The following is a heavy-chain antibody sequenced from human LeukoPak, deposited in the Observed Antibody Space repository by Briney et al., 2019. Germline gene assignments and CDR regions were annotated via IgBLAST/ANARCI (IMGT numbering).Heavy chain of an antibody. CDR3: ARVRYCSSTSCYRQYYFDY. CDR1: GYSISSGYY. V-gene: IGHV4-38-2*02. Sequence: SETLSLTCTVSGYSISSGYYWGWIRQPPGKGLEWIGSIYHSGSTYYNPSLKSRVTISVDTSKNQFSLKLSSVTAADTAVYYCARVRYCSSTSCYRQYYFDYWGQGTLVTVSS. D-gene: IGHD2-2*01. J-gene: IGHJ4*02. CDR2: IYHSGST.